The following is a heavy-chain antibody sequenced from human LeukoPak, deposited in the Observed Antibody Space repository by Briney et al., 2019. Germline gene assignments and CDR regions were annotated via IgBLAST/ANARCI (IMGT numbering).Heavy chain of an antibody. CDR1: GGSISSSNYY. CDR3: ARSGTGLLRYYFDY. Sequence: SETLSPTCTVSGGSISSSNYYWGWIRQPPGKGLEWIGSIYYSGSTYYNPSLKSRVTISVDTSKNQFSLRLTSVTAADTAVYYCARSGTGLLRYYFDYWGQGTLITVSS. CDR2: IYYSGST. J-gene: IGHJ4*02. V-gene: IGHV4-39*07. D-gene: IGHD3-22*01.